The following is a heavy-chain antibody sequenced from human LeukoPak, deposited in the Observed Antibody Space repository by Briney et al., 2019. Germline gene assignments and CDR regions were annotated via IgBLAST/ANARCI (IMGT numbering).Heavy chain of an antibody. CDR3: ARGYDSSGRKRYYFDY. J-gene: IGHJ4*02. CDR1: GGSISSGGYY. D-gene: IGHD3-22*01. CDR2: IYYSGST. Sequence: SETLSLTCTVSGGSISSGGYYWSWIRQHPGKGLEWIGYIYYSGSTYYNPSLKSRVTISVDTSKNQFSLKLSSVTAADTVVYYCARGYDSSGRKRYYFDYWGQGTLVTVSS. V-gene: IGHV4-31*03.